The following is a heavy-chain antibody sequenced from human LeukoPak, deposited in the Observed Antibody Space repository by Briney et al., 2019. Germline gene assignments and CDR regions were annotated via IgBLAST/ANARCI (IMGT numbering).Heavy chain of an antibody. D-gene: IGHD3-22*01. CDR1: GGSISSYY. CDR3: AAPGSYDSSGYYFN. CDR2: IYYSGST. V-gene: IGHV4-59*01. Sequence: PSETLSLTCTVSGGSISSYYWSWIRQPPGKGLEWIGYIYYSGSTNYNPSLKSRVTISVDTSKNQFSLKLSSVTAADTAVYYCAAPGSYDSSGYYFNWGQGTLVTVSS. J-gene: IGHJ4*02.